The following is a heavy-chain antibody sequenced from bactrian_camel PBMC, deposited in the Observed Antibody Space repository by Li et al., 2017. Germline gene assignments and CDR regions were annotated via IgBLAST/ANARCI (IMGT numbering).Heavy chain of an antibody. CDR3: VRNRGGGNEY. CDR2: INYAGDKT. J-gene: IGHJ4*01. D-gene: IGHD7*01. Sequence: VQAGGSMRLSCAASGFEMNTAFMRWVRQAPGKGLEWVATINYAGDKTYYADSVKGRFTISRDVARNTVALQMNSLEPEDTAVYWCVRNRGGGNEYWGQGTQVTVS. V-gene: IGHV3S40*01. CDR1: GFEMNTAF.